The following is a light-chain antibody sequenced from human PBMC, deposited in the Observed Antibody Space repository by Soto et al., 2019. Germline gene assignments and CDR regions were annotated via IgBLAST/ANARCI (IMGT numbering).Light chain of an antibody. CDR2: ETS. Sequence: EIVVTQSPATLSLSPGERATLSCRASQSVYSYIAWYQLKSGQAPRLLIYETSNRATGIPARFSGSGSGTDFTLTISSLEPEDFAVYYCQQGYNWPLTLGGGTKVENK. V-gene: IGKV3-11*01. J-gene: IGKJ4*01. CDR3: QQGYNWPLT. CDR1: QSVYSY.